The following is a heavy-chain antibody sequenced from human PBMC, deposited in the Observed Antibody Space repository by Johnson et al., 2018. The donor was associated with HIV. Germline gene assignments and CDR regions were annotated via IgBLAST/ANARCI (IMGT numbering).Heavy chain of an antibody. J-gene: IGHJ3*02. CDR1: GFTVSSNY. CDR2: IYSGGSA. D-gene: IGHD6-19*01. CDR3: ARPVVAVASTHHAFDI. V-gene: IGHV3-66*04. Sequence: VQLVESGGGLVQPGGSLRLSCAASGFTVSSNYMSWVRRAPGKGLEWVSVIYSGGSAYYADSVKGRFTISRDNSKNTLYLQMNSLRAEDTAVYYCARPVVAVASTHHAFDIWGQGTMVTVSS.